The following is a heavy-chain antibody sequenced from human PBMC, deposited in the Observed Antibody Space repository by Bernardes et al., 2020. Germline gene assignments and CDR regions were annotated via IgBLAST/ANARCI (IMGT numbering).Heavy chain of an antibody. Sequence: SETLSLTCTVSGGSISSYYWSWIRQPPGKGLEWIGYIYYSGSTNYNPSLKSRVTISVDTSKNQFSLKLSSVTAADTAVYYCARAPLVHSSGYSRAEYFQHWGQGTLVTVSS. CDR2: IYYSGST. V-gene: IGHV4-59*01. J-gene: IGHJ1*01. D-gene: IGHD3-22*01. CDR1: GGSISSYY. CDR3: ARAPLVHSSGYSRAEYFQH.